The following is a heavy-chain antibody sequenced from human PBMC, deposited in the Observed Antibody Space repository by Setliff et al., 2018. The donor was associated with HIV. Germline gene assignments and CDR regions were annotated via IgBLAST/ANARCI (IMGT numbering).Heavy chain of an antibody. D-gene: IGHD3-10*02. V-gene: IGHV1-69-2*01. CDR3: ATGVYVTDF. Sequence: ASVKVSCKASGYAFTDYYIHWAQQAPGKGLEWMGRVDPEDGYTIYAENFQGRVTITADTSTDTAYMKLSSLRSEDSAVYYCATGVYVTDFWGQGTLVTVSS. CDR1: GYAFTDYY. J-gene: IGHJ4*02. CDR2: VDPEDGYT.